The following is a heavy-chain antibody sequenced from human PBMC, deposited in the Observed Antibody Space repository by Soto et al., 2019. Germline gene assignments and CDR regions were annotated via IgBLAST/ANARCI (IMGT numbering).Heavy chain of an antibody. CDR1: GHIFTDFF. D-gene: IGHD1-26*01. V-gene: IGHV1-2*02. CDR2: TNSNSGGT. Sequence: QAQLVQSGAEVKQPGASVKVSCKASGHIFTDFFMHWVRQAPGQGLEWMGWTNSNSGGTKHAQKFQGRVTMTRDTSISTAYMDLSRLTSDDTAVYYCARGKEVSGYWFFDLWGRGTLVTVSS. CDR3: ARGKEVSGYWFFDL. J-gene: IGHJ2*01.